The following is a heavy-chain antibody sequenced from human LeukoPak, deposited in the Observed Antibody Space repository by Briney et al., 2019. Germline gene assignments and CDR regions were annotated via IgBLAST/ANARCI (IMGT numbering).Heavy chain of an antibody. CDR2: INPNSGGT. CDR3: ARGGRYDILTGYSLDP. V-gene: IGHV1-2*02. D-gene: IGHD3-9*01. Sequence: ASVKVSCKASGYTFTGYYMHWVRQAPGQGLEWMGWINPNSGGTNYAQKFQGRVTMTRDTSISTAYMELSRLRSDDTAVYYCARGGRYDILTGYSLDPWGQGTLVTVSS. CDR1: GYTFTGYY. J-gene: IGHJ5*02.